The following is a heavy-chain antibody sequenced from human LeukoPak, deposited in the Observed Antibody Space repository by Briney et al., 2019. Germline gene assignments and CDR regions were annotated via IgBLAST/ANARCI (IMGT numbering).Heavy chain of an antibody. CDR1: GFTFSSYA. Sequence: QSGGSLRLSCAASGFTFSSYAMHWVRQAPGKGLEYVSAISSNGDSTYYANSVKGRFTISRDNSKNTLYLQMGSLRAEDMAVYYCASHDEIIRWGQGTLVTVSS. J-gene: IGHJ4*02. CDR3: ASHDEIIR. V-gene: IGHV3-64*01. CDR2: ISSNGDST.